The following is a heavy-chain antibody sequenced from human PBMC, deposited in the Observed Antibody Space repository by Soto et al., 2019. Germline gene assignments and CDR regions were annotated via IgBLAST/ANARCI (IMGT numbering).Heavy chain of an antibody. D-gene: IGHD3-3*01. CDR2: ISGGGST. Sequence: GGSLRLSCAASGFTFGNYAFSWVRQAPGKGLEWVSVISGGGSTYYADSVKGRFTISRDNSKNTLYLQMNSLRAEDTAVYYCAKVDAIPYYDFWSGLRGFDPWGQGTLVTVSS. CDR1: GFTFGNYA. CDR3: AKVDAIPYYDFWSGLRGFDP. J-gene: IGHJ5*02. V-gene: IGHV3-23*01.